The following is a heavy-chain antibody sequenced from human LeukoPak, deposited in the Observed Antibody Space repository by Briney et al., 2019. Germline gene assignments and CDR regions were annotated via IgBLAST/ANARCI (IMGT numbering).Heavy chain of an antibody. Sequence: GGSLRLSCAASGFSFSSYGMHWVRQAPGKGVEWVAFIRSDGSNKYYGDSVKGRFTISRDNSKNTLYLQMNSLRAEDTAVYYCAKDLSRSPDYWGQGTLVTVSS. J-gene: IGHJ4*02. CDR3: AKDLSRSPDY. CDR1: GFSFSSYG. CDR2: IRSDGSNK. D-gene: IGHD6-13*01. V-gene: IGHV3-30*02.